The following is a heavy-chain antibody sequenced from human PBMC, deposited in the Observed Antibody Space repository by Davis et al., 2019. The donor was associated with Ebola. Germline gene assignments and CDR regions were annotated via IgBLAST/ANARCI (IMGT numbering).Heavy chain of an antibody. CDR1: GFTFDDYA. J-gene: IGHJ6*02. V-gene: IGHV3-9*01. CDR3: AKETGTPDYYYYGMDV. CDR2: ISWNSGSI. Sequence: PGGSLRLSCAASGFTFDDYAMHWVRQAPGKGLEWVSGISWNSGSIGYADSVKGRFTISRDNAKNSLYLQMNSLRAEDTALYYCAKETGTPDYYYYGMDVWGQGTTVTVSS. D-gene: IGHD1-1*01.